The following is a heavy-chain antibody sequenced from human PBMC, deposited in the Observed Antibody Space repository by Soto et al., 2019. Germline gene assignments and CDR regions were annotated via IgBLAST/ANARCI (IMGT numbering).Heavy chain of an antibody. Sequence: SVKVSCKASGGTFSSLDINWVRQAPGQGLEWMGGIIPISETTNYAQIFQGRVSIVADISTSTAYMELSRLRSEDTAVYYCARALLSHSYDSGGYDSYFHAMDVWGQGTPVTAP. CDR3: ARALLSHSYDSGGYDSYFHAMDV. CDR1: GGTFSSLD. CDR2: IIPISETT. J-gene: IGHJ6*02. D-gene: IGHD3-22*01. V-gene: IGHV1-69*06.